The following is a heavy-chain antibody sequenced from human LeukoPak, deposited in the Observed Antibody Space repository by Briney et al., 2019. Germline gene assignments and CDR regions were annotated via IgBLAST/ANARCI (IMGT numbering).Heavy chain of an antibody. CDR3: ARSWFSTYFDY. J-gene: IGHJ4*02. Sequence: PGGSLRLSCAASGFTVSSNYMSWVRQAPGKGLEWVSLIYSDGSTYYADSVKGRFTISRDNSKNTLYLQMNSLRAEDTAVYYCARSWFSTYFDYWGQGTLVTVSS. V-gene: IGHV3-53*01. CDR2: IYSDGST. D-gene: IGHD3-10*01. CDR1: GFTVSSNY.